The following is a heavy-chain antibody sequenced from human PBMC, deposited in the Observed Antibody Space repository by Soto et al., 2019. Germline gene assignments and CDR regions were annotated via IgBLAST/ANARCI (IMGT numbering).Heavy chain of an antibody. CDR2: ISYDGNVA. V-gene: IGHV3-30*18. CDR3: AKEGPITNWYFDY. D-gene: IGHD1-1*01. CDR1: GFTFSNYG. J-gene: IGHJ4*02. Sequence: QMQLVESGGGVVQPGRSLRLSCAASGFTFSNYGMHWVRQAPGKGLEWVIVISYDGNVAYYADSMKGRFTISRDNSKNTLYLQMNSLRTEDTAMYYCAKEGPITNWYFDYWGQGTLVTVSS.